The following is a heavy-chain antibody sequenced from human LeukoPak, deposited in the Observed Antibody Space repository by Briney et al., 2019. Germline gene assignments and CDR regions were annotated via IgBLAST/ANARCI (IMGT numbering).Heavy chain of an antibody. D-gene: IGHD3-3*01. V-gene: IGHV4-39*01. J-gene: IGHJ4*02. Sequence: PSETLSLTCTVSGGSISSSSYYWGWIRQPPGKGLGLIGSIYYSGITSYNPSLKSRVNIPVDTSKNQFSLKLSSVPAAATAVYYSVTGVDGTRAPFDYWGQGTLVTVSS. CDR2: IYYSGIT. CDR3: VTGVDGTRAPFDY. CDR1: GGSISSSSYY.